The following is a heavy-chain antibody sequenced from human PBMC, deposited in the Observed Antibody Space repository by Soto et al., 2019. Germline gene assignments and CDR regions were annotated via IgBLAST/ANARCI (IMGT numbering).Heavy chain of an antibody. J-gene: IGHJ4*02. CDR3: ARVLSGSSLFDY. CDR1: GGSIISDY. CDR2: ISYSGST. V-gene: IGHV4-59*01. Sequence: SETLSLTCTVSGGSIISDYWSWIRQPPGKGLEWIGYISYSGSTNYNPSLKSLVTISVDTSKNQFSLKLSSVTAADTAVYYCARVLSGSSLFDYWGQGTLVTASS. D-gene: IGHD1-26*01.